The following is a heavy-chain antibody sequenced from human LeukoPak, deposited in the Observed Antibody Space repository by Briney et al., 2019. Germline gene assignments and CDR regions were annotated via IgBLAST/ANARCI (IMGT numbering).Heavy chain of an antibody. CDR1: GFTFSSYE. D-gene: IGHD3-10*01. CDR2: ISSSGSTM. V-gene: IGHV3-48*03. Sequence: VGSLRLSCAASGFTFSSYEMNWVRQAPGKGLEWVSYISSSGSTMYYADSVKGRFTISRDNTKTSLYLQMKSLRDEDTAVYYCARAGSYYTGQYYYYYMDVWGKGTTVTVSS. J-gene: IGHJ6*03. CDR3: ARAGSYYTGQYYYYYMDV.